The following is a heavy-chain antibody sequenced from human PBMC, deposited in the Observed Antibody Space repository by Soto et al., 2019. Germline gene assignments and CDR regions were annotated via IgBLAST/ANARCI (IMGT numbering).Heavy chain of an antibody. Sequence: SVPLCLPSHVSEHAFVAYVFNWLRQAPGKGLEWIGEIFQVGRARYNPSLETRITISVDTSKTQFSLNLTSVTDADTAVYYCARGHGYFRHWGQGALVT. V-gene: IGHV4-34*01. D-gene: IGHD4-17*01. CDR3: ARGHGYFRH. CDR2: IFQVGRA. J-gene: IGHJ4*02. CDR1: EHAFVAYV.